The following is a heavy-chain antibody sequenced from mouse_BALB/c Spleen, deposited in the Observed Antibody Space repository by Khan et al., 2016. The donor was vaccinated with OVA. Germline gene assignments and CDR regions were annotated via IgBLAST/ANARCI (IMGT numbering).Heavy chain of an antibody. V-gene: IGHV5-6-5*01. CDR3: AREAYRYDEYYFDY. D-gene: IGHD2-14*01. CDR2: ISSGGST. J-gene: IGHJ2*01. Sequence: EVKVVESGGGSVKPGGSLKLSCAVSGFTFSSYAMSWVRQTPEKRLEWVASISSGGSTYYPDSVKGRFTISRDNARNILYLQMSSLRSEDMAMYYCAREAYRYDEYYFDYWGQGTTLTVSS. CDR1: GFTFSSYA.